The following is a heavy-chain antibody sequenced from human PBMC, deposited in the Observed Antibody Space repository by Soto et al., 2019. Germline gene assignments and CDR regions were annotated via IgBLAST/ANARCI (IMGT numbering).Heavy chain of an antibody. D-gene: IGHD3-22*01. V-gene: IGHV3-23*01. CDR1: GFTFSDYA. Sequence: GGSLRLSCAASGFTFSDYAVSWVRQAPGRGLAWVSTITSSGGTYYADSVKGRFTISRDNSKNTLYLQVTSLRAEDAAVYYCVKDAPGSGWLSDYWGQVPLVTVSS. CDR3: VKDAPGSGWLSDY. J-gene: IGHJ4*02. CDR2: ITSSGGT.